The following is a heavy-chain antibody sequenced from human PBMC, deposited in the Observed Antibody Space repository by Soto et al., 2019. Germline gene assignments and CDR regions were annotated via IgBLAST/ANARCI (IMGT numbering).Heavy chain of an antibody. CDR3: ARVGGTPPYEYYYYGMDV. CDR1: GGSISSYY. CDR2: IYYSGST. V-gene: IGHV4-59*01. Sequence: SETLSLTCTVSGGSISSYYWSWIRQPPGKGLEWIGYIYYSGSTNYNPSLKSRVTISVDTSKNQFSLKLSSVTAADTAVYYCARVGGTPPYEYYYYGMDVWGQGTTVTVSS. J-gene: IGHJ6*02. D-gene: IGHD3-16*01.